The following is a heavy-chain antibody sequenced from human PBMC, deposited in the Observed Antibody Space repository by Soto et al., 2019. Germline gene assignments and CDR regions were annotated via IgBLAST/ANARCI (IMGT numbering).Heavy chain of an antibody. D-gene: IGHD2-2*01. CDR2: IYWNDDK. Sequence: GVGWIRQSPGKALEWLALIYWNDDKRHSPSLKTRLTITRDTSRNQVVLTMANMDPVDTATYYCVRRPREWSTTWYGREYYFAYWGQGALVTVFS. CDR1: G. J-gene: IGHJ4*02. CDR3: VRRPREWSTTWYGREYYFAY. V-gene: IGHV2-5*01.